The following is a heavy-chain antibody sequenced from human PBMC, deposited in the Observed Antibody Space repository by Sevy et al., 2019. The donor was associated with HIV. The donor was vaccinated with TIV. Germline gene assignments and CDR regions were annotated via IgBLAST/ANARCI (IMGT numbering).Heavy chain of an antibody. CDR3: ARYGRIPVAGHTWFDP. J-gene: IGHJ5*02. V-gene: IGHV3-23*01. D-gene: IGHD6-19*01. CDR2: ISGGGAAT. Sequence: GGSLRLSCSASGFTFIAFGMTWVRQAPGKGLEWVSGISGGGAATAYADSVKGRFTISRVNSKNTLYLQMNSLTAADTAVYYCARYGRIPVAGHTWFDPWGLGTLVTVSS. CDR1: GFTFIAFG.